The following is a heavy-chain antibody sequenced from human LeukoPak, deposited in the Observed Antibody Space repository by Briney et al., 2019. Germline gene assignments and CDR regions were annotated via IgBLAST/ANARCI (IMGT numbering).Heavy chain of an antibody. Sequence: PGGSLRLSCAASGFTFSSYAMSWVRQAPGKGLEWVSAISGSGGSTYYADSVKGRFTTSRDNSKNTLYLQMNSLRAEDTAVYYCAKAGYAETGTPIDYWGQGTLVTVSS. CDR1: GFTFSSYA. CDR3: AKAGYAETGTPIDY. D-gene: IGHD5-12*01. V-gene: IGHV3-23*01. CDR2: ISGSGGST. J-gene: IGHJ4*02.